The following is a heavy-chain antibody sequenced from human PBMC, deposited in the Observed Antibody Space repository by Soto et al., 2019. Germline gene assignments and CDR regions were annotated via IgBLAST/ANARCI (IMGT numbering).Heavy chain of an antibody. D-gene: IGHD2-15*01. CDR3: AKVYCSGGSCYAGGFDY. V-gene: IGHV3-9*01. Sequence: EVQLVESGGGLVQPGRSLRLSCAASGFTFDDYAMHWVRQAPGKGLEWVSGISWNSGSIGYADSVKGRFTIPRDNAKNSLYLQMNSLRAEDTALYYCAKVYCSGGSCYAGGFDYWGQGTLVTVSS. CDR1: GFTFDDYA. CDR2: ISWNSGSI. J-gene: IGHJ4*02.